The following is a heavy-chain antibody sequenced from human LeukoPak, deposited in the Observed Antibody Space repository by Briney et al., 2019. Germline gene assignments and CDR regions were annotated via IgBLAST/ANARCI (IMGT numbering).Heavy chain of an antibody. Sequence: GESLKISCKGSGYRFTNYWIGWVRQKPGKGLEWMGIIYPGDSDTRYSPSFQGQVTFSADKSIITAYLQWSSLKASDTAMYYCARRGDDAAAFFDYWGQGTLLTVSS. CDR3: ARRGDDAAAFFDY. CDR2: IYPGDSDT. D-gene: IGHD3-16*01. V-gene: IGHV5-51*01. J-gene: IGHJ4*02. CDR1: GYRFTNYW.